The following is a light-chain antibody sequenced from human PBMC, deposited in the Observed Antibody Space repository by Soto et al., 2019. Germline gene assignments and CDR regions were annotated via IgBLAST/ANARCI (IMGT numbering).Light chain of an antibody. V-gene: IGKV1-27*01. J-gene: IGKJ4*01. CDR2: AAS. CDR1: QGISNY. Sequence: DIQMTQSPSSLSASVGDRVSITCRASQGISNYLAWYQQKPGKVPEILIYAASTLRAGVPSRFSGGGSGTDFTLTISSLQPGDVATYYCQKYNSAPLTFGGGTKVEL. CDR3: QKYNSAPLT.